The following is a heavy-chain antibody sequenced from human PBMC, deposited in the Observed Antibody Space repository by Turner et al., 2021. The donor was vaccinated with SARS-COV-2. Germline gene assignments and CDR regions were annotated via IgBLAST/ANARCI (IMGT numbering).Heavy chain of an antibody. V-gene: IGHV3-53*01. Sequence: EVQLVESGGGLIQPGGSLRLSCAASGVTVSSNYMSWVRQAPGKGLEWVSGIYSGGSTFYSDSVKGRFTISRDNSKNTLYLQMNSLRAEDTAVYYCARGGHYYYGLDVWGQGTTVTVSS. CDR2: IYSGGST. J-gene: IGHJ6*02. CDR3: ARGGHYYYGLDV. D-gene: IGHD3-10*01. CDR1: GVTVSSNY.